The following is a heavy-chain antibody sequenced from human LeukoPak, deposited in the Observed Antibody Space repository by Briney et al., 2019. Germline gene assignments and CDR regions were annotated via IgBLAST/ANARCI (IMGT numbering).Heavy chain of an antibody. Sequence: SVKVSCKASGGTFSSYAISWVRQAPGQGLEWMGGIIPIFGTANYAQKFQGRVTITADKSTSTAYMELSSLRSEDTAVYYCARRVVRYFDWLPHGYYMDVWGKGTTVTVSS. CDR2: IIPIFGTA. V-gene: IGHV1-69*06. CDR1: GGTFSSYA. J-gene: IGHJ6*03. CDR3: ARRVVRYFDWLPHGYYMDV. D-gene: IGHD3-9*01.